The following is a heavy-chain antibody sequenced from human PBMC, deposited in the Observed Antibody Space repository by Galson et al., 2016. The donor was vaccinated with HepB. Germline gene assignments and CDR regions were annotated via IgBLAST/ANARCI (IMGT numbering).Heavy chain of an antibody. J-gene: IGHJ4*02. D-gene: IGHD6-19*01. CDR1: GFTFSRYG. CDR2: IWFDGSNE. V-gene: IGHV3-33*01. Sequence: SLRLSCAASGFTFSRYGMHWVRQAPGKGLEWVAVIWFDGSNEYYADSVRGRFTISRDNSKNTLYLQMNSLRDEDTAVYYCARASPWGSGWKANFDYWGQGTLVTVSS. CDR3: ARASPWGSGWKANFDY.